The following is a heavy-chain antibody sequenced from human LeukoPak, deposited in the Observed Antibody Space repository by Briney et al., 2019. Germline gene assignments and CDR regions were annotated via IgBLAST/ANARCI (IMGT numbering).Heavy chain of an antibody. J-gene: IGHJ4*02. D-gene: IGHD3-9*01. V-gene: IGHV3-23*01. CDR2: IGASGGST. CDR1: GFTFSSYA. Sequence: SGGSLRLSCATSGFTFSSYAMSWVRQAPGKGLDWVSGIGASGGSTYYADSVKRRFTISRDNSKNTLYLQMNSLRTEDTAVYYCAKAEGYDILTGLDYWGQGTLVTVSS. CDR3: AKAEGYDILTGLDY.